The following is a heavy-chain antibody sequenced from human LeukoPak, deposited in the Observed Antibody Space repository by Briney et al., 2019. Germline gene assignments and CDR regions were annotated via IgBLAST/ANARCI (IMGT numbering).Heavy chain of an antibody. D-gene: IGHD2-15*01. CDR1: GFTFSSYS. V-gene: IGHV3-48*01. CDR2: ISSCSSTI. J-gene: IGHJ4*02. Sequence: GGSLRLSCAASGFTFSSYSMNWVRQAPGKGLEWVSYISSCSSTIYYADSVKGRFTISRDNAKDSLYLQMNSLRAEDTAVYYCARGVRYCSGGSCYGWGQGTLVTVSS. CDR3: ARGVRYCSGGSCYG.